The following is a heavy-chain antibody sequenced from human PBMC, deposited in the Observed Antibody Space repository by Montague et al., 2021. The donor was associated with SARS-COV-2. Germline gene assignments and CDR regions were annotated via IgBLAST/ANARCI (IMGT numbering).Heavy chain of an antibody. J-gene: IGHJ4*02. Sequence: TLSLTCTVSGASISTSAYYWSWIRQHPEKGLEWIGYIYYSGTIYYNPSLKRRVTISLATSNNHSSLKLSSVTAADTAVYYCATASGSGSLGFHYWGQGTLVLVSS. V-gene: IGHV4-31*03. CDR1: GASISTSAYY. CDR2: IYYSGTI. CDR3: ATASGSGSLGFHY. D-gene: IGHD3-10*01.